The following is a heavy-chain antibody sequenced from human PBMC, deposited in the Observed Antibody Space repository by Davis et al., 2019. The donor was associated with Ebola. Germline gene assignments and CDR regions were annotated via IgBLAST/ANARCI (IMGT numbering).Heavy chain of an antibody. CDR3: ASRPSDGYSSGLF. CDR2: ISSSGSVI. D-gene: IGHD5-24*01. J-gene: IGHJ4*02. CDR1: AFTFSDYY. Sequence: GESLKISCAASAFTFSDYYMSWIRQAPGKGLEWVSYISSSGSVIYYADSVKGRFTISRDNAKNSLYLQMNNLRAEDTAVYYCASRPSDGYSSGLFWGQGTLVTVSS. V-gene: IGHV3-11*01.